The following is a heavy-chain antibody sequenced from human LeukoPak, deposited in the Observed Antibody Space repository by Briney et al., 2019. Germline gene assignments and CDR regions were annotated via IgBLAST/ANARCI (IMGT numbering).Heavy chain of an antibody. D-gene: IGHD1-26*01. V-gene: IGHV4-34*01. J-gene: IGHJ5*02. CDR1: GDSFSGYY. CDR2: INHSGST. Sequence: SETLSLTCAVYGDSFSGYYWSWVRQPPGKGLEWIGEINHSGSTNYNPSRKGRVTISVETCKKQFALKLRAVTAADTAAYYCPTSPITSGSYYLNTSFDPWGQGTLVTVSS. CDR3: PTSPITSGSYYLNTSFDP.